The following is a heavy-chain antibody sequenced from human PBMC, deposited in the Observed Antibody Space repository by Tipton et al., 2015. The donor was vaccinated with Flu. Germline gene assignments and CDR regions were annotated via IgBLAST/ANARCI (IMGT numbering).Heavy chain of an antibody. Sequence: RSLRLSCAASGFTFRNYPMHWVRLAPGKGLEWVAVISHDGNTIYYTDSEKGRFTISRDNSKDTLYLQMSSLRPEDTGVYFCARAGGPGSLNDYWGQGTLVTVSS. CDR1: GFTFRNYP. V-gene: IGHV3-30*04. D-gene: IGHD3-10*01. CDR3: ARAGGPGSLNDY. J-gene: IGHJ4*02. CDR2: ISHDGNTI.